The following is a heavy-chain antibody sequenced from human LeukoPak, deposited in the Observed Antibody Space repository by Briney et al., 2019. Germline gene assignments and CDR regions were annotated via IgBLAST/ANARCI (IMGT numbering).Heavy chain of an antibody. CDR2: IYSGGST. CDR3: ARAMAGTAVRYYYGMDV. D-gene: IGHD6-19*01. CDR1: GFTVSSNC. Sequence: GGSLRLSCAASGFTVSSNCMSWVRQAPGKGLEWVSVIYSGGSTYYADSVKGRFTISRDNSKNTLYLQMNSLRAEDTAVYYCARAMAGTAVRYYYGMDVWGQGTTVTVSS. V-gene: IGHV3-53*01. J-gene: IGHJ6*02.